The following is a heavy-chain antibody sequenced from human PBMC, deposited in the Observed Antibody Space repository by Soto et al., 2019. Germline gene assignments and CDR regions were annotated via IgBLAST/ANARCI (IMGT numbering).Heavy chain of an antibody. D-gene: IGHD3-22*01. CDR3: AKVDRSSGYYRAVISLSGAIDY. CDR2: ISYDGSNK. J-gene: IGHJ4*02. V-gene: IGHV3-30*18. CDR1: GFTFGSYG. Sequence: QVQLVESGGGVVQPGRSLRLSCAASGFTFGSYGMHWVRQAPGKGLEWVAVISYDGSNKYYADSVKGRFTISRDNSKNTLYLQMNSLRAEDTAVYYCAKVDRSSGYYRAVISLSGAIDYWGQGTLVTVSS.